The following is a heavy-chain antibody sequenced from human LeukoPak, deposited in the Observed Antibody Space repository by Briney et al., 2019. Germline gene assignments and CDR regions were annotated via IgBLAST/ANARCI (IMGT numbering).Heavy chain of an antibody. D-gene: IGHD5-18*01. V-gene: IGHV3-7*01. CDR1: RFTFSSYW. J-gene: IGHJ4*02. CDR3: ATRRWIQLWPAPGGYYFDY. CDR2: IKQDGSEK. Sequence: GGSLRLSCAASRFTFSSYWMSWVRQAPGKGLEWVANIKQDGSEKYYVASVKGRFTISRDNANNSLFLQMNSLRAEDTAVYYCATRRWIQLWPAPGGYYFDYWGQGTLVTVSS.